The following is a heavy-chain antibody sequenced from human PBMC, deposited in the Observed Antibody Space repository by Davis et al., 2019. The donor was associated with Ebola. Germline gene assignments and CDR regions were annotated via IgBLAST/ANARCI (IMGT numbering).Heavy chain of an antibody. CDR2: LSGDARTT. CDR3: VKGRLCGGDCYGAVYFDH. Sequence: PGGSLRLSCAASGFTFADNAMHWVRQAPGQGLEWVSLLSGDARTTYYADSVKGRFTISRDNSKDSLYLQMNSLRNEDTALYYCVKGRLCGGDCYGAVYFDHWGQGTRVTVSS. CDR1: GFTFADNA. V-gene: IGHV3-43*02. D-gene: IGHD2-21*02. J-gene: IGHJ4*02.